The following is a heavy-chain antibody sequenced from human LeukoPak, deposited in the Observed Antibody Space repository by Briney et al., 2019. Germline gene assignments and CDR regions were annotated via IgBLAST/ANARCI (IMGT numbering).Heavy chain of an antibody. Sequence: GGSLRLSCAASGFTFSSYAMSWVRQAPGKGLEWVSAISGSGGSTYYADSVKGRFTISRDNFKNTLYLQMNSLRAEDTAVYYCAKDSGYSYGYFDYWGQGTLVTVSS. V-gene: IGHV3-23*01. CDR3: AKDSGYSYGYFDY. J-gene: IGHJ4*02. D-gene: IGHD5-18*01. CDR1: GFTFSSYA. CDR2: ISGSGGST.